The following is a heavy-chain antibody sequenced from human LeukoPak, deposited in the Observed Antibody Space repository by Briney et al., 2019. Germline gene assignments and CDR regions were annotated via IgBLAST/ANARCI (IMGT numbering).Heavy chain of an antibody. D-gene: IGHD6-19*01. J-gene: IGHJ5*02. V-gene: IGHV1-46*03. Sequence: ASVKVSCKASGYTFTSYYMLWVRQAPGQGLEWMGIINPSGGSTSYAQKFQGRVTMTRDTSTSTLYMELSSLRSEDTAVYYCAREREAWLVRGWFDPWGQGTLVTVSS. CDR1: GYTFTSYY. CDR3: AREREAWLVRGWFDP. CDR2: INPSGGST.